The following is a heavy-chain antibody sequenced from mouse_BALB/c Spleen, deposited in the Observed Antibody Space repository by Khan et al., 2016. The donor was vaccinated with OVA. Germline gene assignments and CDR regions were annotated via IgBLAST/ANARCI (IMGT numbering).Heavy chain of an antibody. CDR2: IWAGGST. J-gene: IGHJ2*01. D-gene: IGHD3-3*01. CDR1: GYSLTRYG. V-gene: IGHV2-9*02. CDR3: ARSNYLARY. Sequence: QVQLKESGPGLVAPSQSLSITCTVYGYSLTRYGVHWVRQPPGKGLEWLGLIWAGGSTNYNWALMSRLSLSIDNSKSLVFLIMNSLQTDDTALYYCARSNYLARYWGQGTTLTVSS.